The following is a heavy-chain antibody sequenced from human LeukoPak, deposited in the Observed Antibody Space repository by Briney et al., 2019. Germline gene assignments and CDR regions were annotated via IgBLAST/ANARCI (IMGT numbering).Heavy chain of an antibody. V-gene: IGHV1-69*05. Sequence: RASVKVSCKASGGTFSSYAISWVRQAPGQGLEWMGGIIPIFGTANYAQRFQGRVTITTDESTSTAYMELSSLRSEDTAVYYCASDLPSLRYFDWLLDTWGQGTLVTVSS. CDR1: GGTFSSYA. J-gene: IGHJ5*02. D-gene: IGHD3-9*01. CDR2: IIPIFGTA. CDR3: ASDLPSLRYFDWLLDT.